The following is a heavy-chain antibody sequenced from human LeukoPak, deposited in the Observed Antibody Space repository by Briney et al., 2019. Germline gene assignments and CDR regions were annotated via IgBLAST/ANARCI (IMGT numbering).Heavy chain of an antibody. CDR2: INPNSGGT. CDR1: GYTFTGYY. D-gene: IGHD3-16*02. J-gene: IGHJ4*02. V-gene: IGHV1-2*02. CDR3: ARVNYVWGSYRYPDY. Sequence: GASVKVSCKASGYTFTGYYMHWVRQAPGQGLEWMGWINPNSGGTNYAQKFQGRVTMTRDTSISTAYMELSRLRSDDTAVYYCARVNYVWGSYRYPDYWGQGTLVTVSS.